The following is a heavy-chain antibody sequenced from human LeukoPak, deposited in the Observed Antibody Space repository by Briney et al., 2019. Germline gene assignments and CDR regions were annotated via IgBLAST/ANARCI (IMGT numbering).Heavy chain of an antibody. Sequence: ASVKVSCKASGGTFSSYAISWVRQAPGQGLEWMGRIIPILGIANYAQKFQGRVTITADKSTSTAYMELSSLRSEDTAVYYCARESSRATYPNYITRTWFDPWGQGTLVTVSS. CDR1: GGTFSSYA. CDR2: IIPILGIA. D-gene: IGHD1-26*01. J-gene: IGHJ5*02. CDR3: ARESSRATYPNYITRTWFDP. V-gene: IGHV1-69*04.